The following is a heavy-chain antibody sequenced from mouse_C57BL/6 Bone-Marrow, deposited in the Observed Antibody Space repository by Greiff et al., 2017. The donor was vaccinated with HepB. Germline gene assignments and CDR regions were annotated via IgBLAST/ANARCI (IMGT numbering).Heavy chain of an antibody. CDR3: ARLDTTVVATIPYAMDY. V-gene: IGHV1-4*01. CDR1: GYTFTSYT. CDR2: INPSSGYT. Sequence: QVQLQQSGAELARPGASVKMSCKASGYTFTSYTMHWVKQRPGQGLEWIGYINPSSGYTKYNQKFKDKATLTADKSSSTAYMQLSSLTSEDSAVYYCARLDTTVVATIPYAMDYWGPGTSVTVSS. D-gene: IGHD1-1*01. J-gene: IGHJ4*01.